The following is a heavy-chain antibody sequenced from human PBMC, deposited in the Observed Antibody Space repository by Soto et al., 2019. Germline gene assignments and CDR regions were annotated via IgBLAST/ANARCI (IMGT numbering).Heavy chain of an antibody. Sequence: PGGSLRLSCAASGFTFSSYWMSWVRQAPGKGLEWVANIKQDGSEKYYVDSVKGRFTISRDNAKNSLYLQMNSLRAEDTAVYYCAKDQGSSWPYQTYYYYYGMDVWGQGTTVTVSS. CDR3: AKDQGSSWPYQTYYYYYGMDV. V-gene: IGHV3-7*01. CDR1: GFTFSSYW. J-gene: IGHJ6*02. CDR2: IKQDGSEK. D-gene: IGHD6-13*01.